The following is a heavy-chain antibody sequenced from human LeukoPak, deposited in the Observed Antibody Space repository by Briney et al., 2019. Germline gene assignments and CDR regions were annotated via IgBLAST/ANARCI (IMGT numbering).Heavy chain of an antibody. CDR2: ISSSSGYI. J-gene: IGHJ4*02. CDR1: GFTFSSYS. CDR3: ARVLTGYSSGWYYFDY. Sequence: GGSLRLSCAASGFTFSSYSMNWVRQAPGKGLEWVSSISSSSGYIYYADSVKGRFTISRDNAKNSLYLQMNSLRAEDTAVYYCARVLTGYSSGWYYFDYWGQGTLVTVSS. V-gene: IGHV3-21*01. D-gene: IGHD6-19*01.